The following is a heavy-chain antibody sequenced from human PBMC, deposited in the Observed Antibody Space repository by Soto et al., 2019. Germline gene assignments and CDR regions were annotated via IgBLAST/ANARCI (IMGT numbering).Heavy chain of an antibody. CDR1: GGSFSGYY. J-gene: IGHJ4*02. D-gene: IGHD1-7*01. CDR3: ASLRTRSGY. Sequence: SETLSLTCAGYGGSFSGYYWSWIRQPPGKGLEWIGEINHSGSTNYNPSLKSRVTISVDTSKNQFSLKLSSVTAADTAVYYCASLRTRSGYWGQGTLVTVS. V-gene: IGHV4-34*01. CDR2: INHSGST.